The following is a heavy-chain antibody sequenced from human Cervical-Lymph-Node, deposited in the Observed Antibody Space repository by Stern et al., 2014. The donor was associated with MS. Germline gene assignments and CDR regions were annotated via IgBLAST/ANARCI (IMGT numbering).Heavy chain of an antibody. D-gene: IGHD1-26*01. CDR2: IYPGDSDA. CDR1: GYRFTSYW. Sequence: EVQLVESAAEVKKPGETLQISCEGSGYRFTSYWIGWVRQMHGKGLELMAIIYPGDSDARYSPSFQGQVTISADKSINTAYLQLSSLKASDSAMYYCARRATTYFDYWGQGTLLTVTS. CDR3: ARRATTYFDY. J-gene: IGHJ4*02. V-gene: IGHV5-51*01.